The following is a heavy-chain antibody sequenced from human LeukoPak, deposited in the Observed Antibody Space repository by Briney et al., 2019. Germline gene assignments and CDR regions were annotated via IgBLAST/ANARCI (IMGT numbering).Heavy chain of an antibody. Sequence: SETLSLTCTVSGGSVSSYFWSWIRRPPGEGLEWIGYIDDSGNTNYSPSLKNQVSISIDKSKNQFSLKLTSVTAADTATYYCTRSDYHGSGSHTVFDAFDIWGQGTRVTVSS. CDR2: IDDSGNT. J-gene: IGHJ3*02. CDR3: TRSDYHGSGSHTVFDAFDI. D-gene: IGHD3-10*01. CDR1: GGSVSSYF. V-gene: IGHV4-59*02.